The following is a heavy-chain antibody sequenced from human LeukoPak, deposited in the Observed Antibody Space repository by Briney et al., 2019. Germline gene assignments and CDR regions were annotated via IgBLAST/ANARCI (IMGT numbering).Heavy chain of an antibody. J-gene: IGHJ3*02. Sequence: ASVKVSCKASGGTFSSYAISWVRQAPGQGLEWMGWIIPIFRTANYAQKFQGRVTITTDESTSTAYMELSSLRSEDTAVYYCARSSIAAAGTGAFDIWGQGTMVTVSS. V-gene: IGHV1-69*05. CDR2: IIPIFRTA. CDR3: ARSSIAAAGTGAFDI. D-gene: IGHD6-13*01. CDR1: GGTFSSYA.